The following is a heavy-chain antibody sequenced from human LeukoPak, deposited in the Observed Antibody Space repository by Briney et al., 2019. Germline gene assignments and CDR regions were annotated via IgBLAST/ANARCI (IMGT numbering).Heavy chain of an antibody. Sequence: PGGSLRLSWAASGFTFSSYWMSWVRQAPGKGLEWVANIKQDGNEKYFVASVKGRFTLSRDNAKNSLYLQMNSLRAEDTAVYYCARSLVWFGELLPSWYFDLWGRGTLVTVSS. CDR2: IKQDGNEK. CDR1: GFTFSSYW. J-gene: IGHJ2*01. D-gene: IGHD3-10*01. CDR3: ARSLVWFGELLPSWYFDL. V-gene: IGHV3-7*01.